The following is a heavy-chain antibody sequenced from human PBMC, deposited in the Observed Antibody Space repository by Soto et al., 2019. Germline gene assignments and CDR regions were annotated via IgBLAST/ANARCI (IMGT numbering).Heavy chain of an antibody. CDR2: IYSGGST. CDR1: GFTVSSNY. D-gene: IGHD1-20*01. CDR3: AREGYNWNDLGGMDV. V-gene: IGHV3-53*01. Sequence: GGSLRLSCAASGFTVSSNYMSWVRQAPGKGLEWVSVIYSGGSTYYADSVKGRFTISRDNSKNTLYLQMNSLRAEDTAVYYCAREGYNWNDLGGMDVWGQGTTVTVSS. J-gene: IGHJ6*02.